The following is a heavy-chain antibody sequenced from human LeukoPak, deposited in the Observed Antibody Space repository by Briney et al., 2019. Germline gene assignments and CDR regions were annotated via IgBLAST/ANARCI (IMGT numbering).Heavy chain of an antibody. Sequence: PSQTLSLTCVISGDSLSSSGVAWNWIRQSPLRGLEWLGRTYYRSRWYNDYAVSMESRITVNPDTSKNQFSLHLNSVTPEDTAVYYCARDPSVSVSSSGWYYFDYWGQGSQVIVSS. V-gene: IGHV6-1*01. D-gene: IGHD6-19*01. J-gene: IGHJ4*02. CDR2: TYYRSRWYN. CDR1: GDSLSSSGVA. CDR3: ARDPSVSVSSSGWYYFDY.